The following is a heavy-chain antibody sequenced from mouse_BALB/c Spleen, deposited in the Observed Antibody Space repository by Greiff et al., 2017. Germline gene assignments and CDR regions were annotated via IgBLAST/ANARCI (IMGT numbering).Heavy chain of an antibody. CDR1: GYTFTSYW. CDR2: IYPSDSYT. Sequence: VQLQQPGAELVRPGASVKLSCKASGYTFTSYWINWVKQRPGQGLEWIGNIYPSDSYTNYNQKFKDKATLTVDKSSSTAYMQLSSPTSEDSAVYYCARSIYYGYDEVYYAMDYWGQGTSVTVSA. J-gene: IGHJ4*01. D-gene: IGHD2-2*01. V-gene: IGHV1-69*02. CDR3: ARSIYYGYDEVYYAMDY.